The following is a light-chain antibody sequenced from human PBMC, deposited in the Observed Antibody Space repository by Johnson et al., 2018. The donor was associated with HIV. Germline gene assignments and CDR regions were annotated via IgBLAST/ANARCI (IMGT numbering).Light chain of an antibody. CDR2: ENN. CDR1: SSNIGNNH. J-gene: IGLJ1*01. Sequence: QSVLTQPPSVSAAPGQKVTISCSGSSSNIGNNHVSWYQQFPGAAPKLLIYENNKRPSGIPDRFSGSKSGTSATLGITGLQTGDEADYYCATWDGSLTVGGVFGTRTKINVL. V-gene: IGLV1-51*02. CDR3: ATWDGSLTVGGV.